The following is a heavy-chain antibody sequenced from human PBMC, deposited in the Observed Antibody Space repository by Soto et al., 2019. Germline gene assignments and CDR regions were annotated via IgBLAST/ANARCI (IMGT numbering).Heavy chain of an antibody. V-gene: IGHV4-4*02. CDR2: IYHSGST. D-gene: IGHD3-22*01. Sequence: SETLSLTCAVSGGSISSSNWWRWVRQPPGKGLEWIGEIYHSGSTNYNPSLKSRVTISVDKSKNQFSLKLSSVTAADTAVYYCARDGGFDDSSGYYLFDYWGQGTLVTVSS. J-gene: IGHJ4*02. CDR1: GGSISSSNW. CDR3: ARDGGFDDSSGYYLFDY.